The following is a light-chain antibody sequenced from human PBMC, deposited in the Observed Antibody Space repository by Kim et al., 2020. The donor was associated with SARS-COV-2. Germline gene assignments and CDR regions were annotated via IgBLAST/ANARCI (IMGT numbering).Light chain of an antibody. CDR2: KVS. Sequence: PASIACRSRQSRVYSDGNTFLNWFQQRPGQSPRRLIYKVSNRDAGVPDRCSGSGSGTDFTLKISRVEAEDVGVYFCMQGSQWPRTFGQGTKVDIK. V-gene: IGKV2-30*01. CDR3: MQGSQWPRT. J-gene: IGKJ1*01. CDR1: QSRVYSDGNTF.